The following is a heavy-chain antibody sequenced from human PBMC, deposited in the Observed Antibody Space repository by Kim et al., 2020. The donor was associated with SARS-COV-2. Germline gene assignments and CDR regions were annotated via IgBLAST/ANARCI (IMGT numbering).Heavy chain of an antibody. Sequence: SETLSLTCAVSGGSISSSNWWSWVRQPPGKGLEWIGEIYHSGSTNYNPSLKSRVTISVDKSKNQFSLKLSSVTAADMAVYYCARGIGYCSSTSCSKPFDPWGQGTLVTVSS. CDR3: ARGIGYCSSTSCSKPFDP. J-gene: IGHJ5*02. CDR2: IYHSGST. CDR1: GGSISSSNW. D-gene: IGHD2-2*01. V-gene: IGHV4-4*02.